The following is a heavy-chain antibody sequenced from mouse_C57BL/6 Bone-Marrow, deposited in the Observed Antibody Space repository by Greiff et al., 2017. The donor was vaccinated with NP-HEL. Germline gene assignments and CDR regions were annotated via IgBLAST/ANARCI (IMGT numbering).Heavy chain of an antibody. D-gene: IGHD1-1*01. J-gene: IGHJ4*01. V-gene: IGHV2-6-1*01. CDR3: ARHGYYGSSFYYYAMDY. CDR1: GFSLTSYG. Sequence: VQLQQSGPGLVAPSQRLSITCTVSGFSLTSYGVHWVRQPPGKGLEWLVVIWSDGSTTYNSALKSRLSISKDNSKSQVFLKMNSLQTDDTAMYYCARHGYYGSSFYYYAMDYWGQGTSVTVSS. CDR2: IWSDGST.